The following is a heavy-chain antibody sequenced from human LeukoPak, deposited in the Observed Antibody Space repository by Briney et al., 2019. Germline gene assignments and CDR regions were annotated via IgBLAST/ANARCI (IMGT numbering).Heavy chain of an antibody. CDR3: ARDRLGPSFSVSHFDL. V-gene: IGHV3-20*04. J-gene: IGHJ4*02. Sequence: PGGSLRLSCATSGFTFVDYGLSWARRAPGKGLEWLCAINYNGAITVYADSVKGRFTISRDNAKNSLYLRMDSLRAEDTALYYCARDRLGPSFSVSHFDLWGQGTLVTVSS. D-gene: IGHD3-3*02. CDR2: INYNGAIT. CDR1: GFTFVDYG.